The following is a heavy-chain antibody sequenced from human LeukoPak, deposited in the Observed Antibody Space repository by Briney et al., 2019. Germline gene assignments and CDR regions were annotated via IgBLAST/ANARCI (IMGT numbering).Heavy chain of an antibody. J-gene: IGHJ4*02. CDR1: GFTFSSYA. D-gene: IGHD1-26*01. V-gene: IGHV3-23*01. CDR3: AKAGDRGLVGALYYFDY. Sequence: GGSLRLSCAASGFTFSSYAMHWVRQAPGKGLEWVSAISGSGGSIYYADSVKGRFTLSRDNSKNTLYLQMNSLKPEDTAVCYCAKAGDRGLVGALYYFDYWGQGTLVTVSS. CDR2: ISGSGGSI.